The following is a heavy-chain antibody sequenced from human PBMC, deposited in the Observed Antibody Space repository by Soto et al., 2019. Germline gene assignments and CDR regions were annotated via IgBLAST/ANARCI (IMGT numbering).Heavy chain of an antibody. V-gene: IGHV1-69*13. CDR1: GGTFSSYA. Sequence: ASVKVSCKASGGTFSSYAISWVRQAPGQGLEWMGGIIPIFGTANYAQKFQGRVTITADESTSTAYMELSSLRSEDTAVYYCARGVEYPSPYYFHYRCQGTLVPVSS. CDR3: ARGVEYPSPYYFHY. J-gene: IGHJ4*02. D-gene: IGHD1-1*01. CDR2: IIPIFGTA.